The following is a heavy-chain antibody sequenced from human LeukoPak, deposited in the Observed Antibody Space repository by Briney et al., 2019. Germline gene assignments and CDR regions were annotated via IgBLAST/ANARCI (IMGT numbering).Heavy chain of an antibody. CDR1: GGSFSGYY. J-gene: IGHJ4*02. D-gene: IGHD3-10*01. CDR2: INHSGST. CDR3: ARGRIAMVRGVIGPFDY. Sequence: PETLSLTCAVYGGSFSGYYWSWIRQPPGKGLEWIGEINHSGSTNYNPSLKSRVTISVDTSKNQFSLKLSSVTAADTAVYYCARGRIAMVRGVIGPFDYWGQGTLVTVSS. V-gene: IGHV4-34*01.